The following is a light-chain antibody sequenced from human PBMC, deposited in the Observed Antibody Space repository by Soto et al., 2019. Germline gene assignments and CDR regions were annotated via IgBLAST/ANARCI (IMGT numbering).Light chain of an antibody. CDR1: QSVSSTY. J-gene: IGKJ1*01. CDR2: GAS. Sequence: EIVMTQSPATLSVSPGERATLSCRASQSVSSTYLAWYQQKPGQAPRLLIYGASSRATGIPARFSGSGSGTEFTLTISSLQSEDFAVYYCQQYNNWPPTWTFGQGTK. CDR3: QQYNNWPPTWT. V-gene: IGKV3D-15*01.